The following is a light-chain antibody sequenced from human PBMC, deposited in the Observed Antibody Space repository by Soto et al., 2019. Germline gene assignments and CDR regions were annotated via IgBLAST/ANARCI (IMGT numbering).Light chain of an antibody. CDR3: AAWDATLSGYV. J-gene: IGLJ1*01. V-gene: IGLV1-47*01. CDR2: KNN. CDR1: SSNIRTDD. Sequence: QSVLTQPPSASGTPGQRVTISCSGSSSNIRTDDVFWYLQFPGTAPKLLIYKNNQRPSGVSDRFSGSKSGTSASLAISGLRSEDEADYYCAAWDATLSGYVFGTGTQLTVL.